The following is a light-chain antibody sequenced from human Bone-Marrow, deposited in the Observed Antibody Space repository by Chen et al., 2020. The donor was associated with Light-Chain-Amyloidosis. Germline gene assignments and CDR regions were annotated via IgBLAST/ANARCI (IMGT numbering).Light chain of an antibody. CDR1: DLPTKY. V-gene: IGLV3-25*03. CDR3: QSADSSGTYEVI. J-gene: IGLJ2*01. CDR2: RDT. Sequence: SYELTQPPSVSVSPGQTARITCSGDDLPTKYAYWYQQKPGQAPVLVIHRDTERPSGISDRFSGSSSGTTPTLTISGVQAEDEADYHCQSADSSGTYEVIFGGGTKLTVL.